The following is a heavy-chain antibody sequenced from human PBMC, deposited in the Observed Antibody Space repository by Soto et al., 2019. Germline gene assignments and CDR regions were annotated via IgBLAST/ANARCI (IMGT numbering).Heavy chain of an antibody. J-gene: IGHJ5*02. CDR2: IYYSWGT. CDR3: TREQSDDNYFDP. V-gene: IGHV4-61*08. D-gene: IGHD6-19*01. CDR1: GAALSSGGYF. Sequence: SETLSLTCTVSGAALSSGGYFYTWFRQPPGKGLEWLGYIYYSWGTNYNPSLKSRVTISLDKSKSQFSLRLISVTAADTAVYYCTREQSDDNYFDPWGQGSLVTVSS.